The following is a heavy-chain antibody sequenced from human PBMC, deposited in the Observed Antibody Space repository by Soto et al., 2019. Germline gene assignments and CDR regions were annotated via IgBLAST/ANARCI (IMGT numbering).Heavy chain of an antibody. CDR3: ARAQPRMVATGFDY. J-gene: IGHJ4*02. V-gene: IGHV1-69*01. Sequence: ASVKVSCKASGGTFSSYAISWVRQAPGQGLEWMGGIIPIFGTANYAQKFQGRVTITADESTSTAYMELSSLRSEDTAVYYCARAQPRMVATGFDYWGQGPLVTVSS. CDR2: IIPIFGTA. D-gene: IGHD5-12*01. CDR1: GGTFSSYA.